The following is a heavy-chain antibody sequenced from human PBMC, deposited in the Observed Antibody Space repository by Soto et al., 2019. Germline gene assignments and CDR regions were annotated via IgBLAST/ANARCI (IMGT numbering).Heavy chain of an antibody. V-gene: IGHV3-33*06. CDR1: GFTFSSYG. Sequence: GGSLRLSCAASGFTFSSYGMHWVRQAPGKGLEWVVVIWYDGSNKYYADSVKGRFTISRDNSKNTLYLQMNSLRAEDTAVYYCAKSSSPGGYYYYGMDVWGQGTTVTVSS. D-gene: IGHD6-6*01. CDR2: IWYDGSNK. J-gene: IGHJ6*02. CDR3: AKSSSPGGYYYYGMDV.